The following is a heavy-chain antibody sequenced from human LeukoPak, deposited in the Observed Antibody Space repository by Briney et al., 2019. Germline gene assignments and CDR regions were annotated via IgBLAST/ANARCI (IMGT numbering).Heavy chain of an antibody. CDR3: ARPKPSSSDAFDI. V-gene: IGHV1-69*13. J-gene: IGHJ3*02. Sequence: SVKVSCKASGGTFSSYAISWVRQAPGQGLEWMGGIIPIFGTANYAQKFQGRVTITADESTSTAYMELSSLRSEDTAVYYCARPKPSSSDAFDIWGQGTMVTVSS. D-gene: IGHD6-6*01. CDR1: GGTFSSYA. CDR2: IIPIFGTA.